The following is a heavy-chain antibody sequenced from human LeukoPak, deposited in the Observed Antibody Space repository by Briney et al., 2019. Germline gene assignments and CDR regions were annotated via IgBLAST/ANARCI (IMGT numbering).Heavy chain of an antibody. V-gene: IGHV4-4*02. CDR3: ARVVTTVPRGWFDP. CDR2: IYHSGST. D-gene: IGHD4-11*01. J-gene: IGHJ5*02. CDR1: GGSISSSNW. Sequence: SETLSLTCAVSGGSISSSNWWSWVRQPPGKGLEWIGEIYHSGSTNYNPSLKSRVTISVDKSKNQFSLKLSSVTAADTAVYYCARVVTTVPRGWFDPWGQGTLVTVSS.